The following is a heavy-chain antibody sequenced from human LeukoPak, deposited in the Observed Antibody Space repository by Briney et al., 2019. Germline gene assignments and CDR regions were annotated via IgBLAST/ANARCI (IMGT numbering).Heavy chain of an antibody. J-gene: IGHJ3*02. V-gene: IGHV3-53*05. CDR2: IYSGGST. CDR3: AKDGDAADAFDI. CDR1: GFTVSHYY. D-gene: IGHD3-10*01. Sequence: GGSLRLSCAASGFTVSHYYMTWVRQAPGKGLECVSVIYSGGSTYYADSVKGRFTISRDNSKNTLYLQMNSLRAEDTAVYYCAKDGDAADAFDIWGQGTMVTVSS.